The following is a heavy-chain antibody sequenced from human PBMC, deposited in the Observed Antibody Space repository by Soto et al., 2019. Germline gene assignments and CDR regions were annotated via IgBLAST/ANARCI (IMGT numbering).Heavy chain of an antibody. J-gene: IGHJ6*02. CDR3: AKGPDYGDYVMESYGMDV. D-gene: IGHD4-17*01. CDR1: GFTFSSYG. V-gene: IGHV3-30*18. Sequence: GGSLRLSCAASGFTFSSYGMHWVRQAPGKGLEWVAVISYDGSNKYYADSVKGRFTISRDNSKNTLYLQMNSLRAEDTAVYYCAKGPDYGDYVMESYGMDVWGQGTTVTVSS. CDR2: ISYDGSNK.